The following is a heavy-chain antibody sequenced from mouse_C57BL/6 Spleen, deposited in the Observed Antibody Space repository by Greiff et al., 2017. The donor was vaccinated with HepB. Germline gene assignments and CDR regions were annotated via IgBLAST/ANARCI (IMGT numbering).Heavy chain of an antibody. Sequence: EVMLVESGGGLVQPGGSMKLSCVASGFTFSNYWMNWVRQSPEKGLEWVAQIRLKSDNYATHYAESVKGRFTISRDDSKSSVYLQMNNLRAEDTGIYYCTGSDYDWFAYWGQGTLVTVSA. CDR2: IRLKSDNYAT. V-gene: IGHV6-3*01. D-gene: IGHD2-4*01. J-gene: IGHJ3*01. CDR3: TGSDYDWFAY. CDR1: GFTFSNYW.